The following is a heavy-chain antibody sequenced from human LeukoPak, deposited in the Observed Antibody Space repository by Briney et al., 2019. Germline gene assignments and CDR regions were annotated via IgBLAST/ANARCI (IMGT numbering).Heavy chain of an antibody. V-gene: IGHV3-48*03. CDR2: ISSSGSTI. CDR3: ARASSGFDY. J-gene: IGHJ4*02. D-gene: IGHD6-19*01. Sequence: GGSLRLSCAASGFTFSSYEMNWVRQAPGKGLEWVSYISSSGSTIYYADSVKGRFTISTHSSKNTVYLQMNSLRAEDPAVYYCARASSGFDYWGQGTLVTVSS. CDR1: GFTFSSYE.